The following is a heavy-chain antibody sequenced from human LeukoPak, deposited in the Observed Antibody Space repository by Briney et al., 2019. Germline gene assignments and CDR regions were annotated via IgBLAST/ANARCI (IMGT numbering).Heavy chain of an antibody. CDR2: INHRGST. Sequence: PSETLSLTCAVYGGSFSGHYGSWIRQPPGKGLEWIGEINHRGSTNYHPSLKSRVTISGDTSKNHFSLKLSSVTAADTAVYYCVGYYYGSGSYHNYPNFDYWGQGTLVTVSS. J-gene: IGHJ4*02. V-gene: IGHV4-34*01. D-gene: IGHD3-10*01. CDR3: VGYYYGSGSYHNYPNFDY. CDR1: GGSFSGHY.